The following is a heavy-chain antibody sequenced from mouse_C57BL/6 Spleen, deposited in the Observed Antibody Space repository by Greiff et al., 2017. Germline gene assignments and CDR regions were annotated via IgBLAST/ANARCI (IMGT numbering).Heavy chain of an antibody. Sequence: QVQLQQPGAELVKPGASVKMSCKASGYTFTSYWITWVKQRPGQGLEWIGDIYPGRGSTNYNEKFKSKATLTVDTSSSTAYMQLSSLTSEDSAVYYCARYDVYYAAWFAYWGQGTLVTVSA. CDR1: GYTFTSYW. CDR2: IYPGRGST. V-gene: IGHV1-55*01. CDR3: ARYDVYYAAWFAY. J-gene: IGHJ3*01. D-gene: IGHD2-3*01.